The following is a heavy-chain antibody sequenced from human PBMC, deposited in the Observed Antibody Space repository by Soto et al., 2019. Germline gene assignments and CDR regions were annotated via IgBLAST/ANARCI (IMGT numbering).Heavy chain of an antibody. V-gene: IGHV1-69*01. J-gene: IGHJ6*02. CDR2: IIPIFGTI. D-gene: IGHD2-8*02. CDR3: ATSVGIAPTGEDGMDV. Sequence: QVQLVQSGAEVKKVGSSVKVSCKASGGTFSRYPIAWVRQAPGHGLEWMGQIIPIFGTISHAQNFQGRITITADESTSTAYMELSSLRSDDTAVYYCATSVGIAPTGEDGMDVWGQGTSVTVSS. CDR1: GGTFSRYP.